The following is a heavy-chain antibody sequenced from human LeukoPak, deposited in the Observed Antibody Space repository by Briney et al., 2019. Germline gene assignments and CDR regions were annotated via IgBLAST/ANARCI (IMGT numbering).Heavy chain of an antibody. D-gene: IGHD3-22*01. V-gene: IGHV5-51*01. CDR3: ARRSSYDSGGYYYDF. CDR1: GYIFTNSW. CDR2: IYSDDSDT. J-gene: IGHJ4*02. Sequence: GESPQIPSKCSGYIFTNSWNARVRQLPGKGLEWMGSIYSDDSDTRYSPSLQGQVTISADKSISTAYLQWSSLKASDTAMYYCARRSSYDSGGYYYDFWGQGTLVTVSS.